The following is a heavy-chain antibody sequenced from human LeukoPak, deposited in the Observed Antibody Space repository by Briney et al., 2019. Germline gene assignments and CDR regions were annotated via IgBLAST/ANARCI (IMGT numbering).Heavy chain of an antibody. CDR2: ISYDGSNK. CDR1: GFTFSSYA. J-gene: IGHJ4*02. D-gene: IGHD3-22*01. Sequence: GRSLRLSCAASGFTFSSYAMHWVRQAPGKGLEWVAVISYDGSNKYYADSVKGRFTISRDNPKNTLYLQMNSLRAEDTAVYYCARDYYDSSGYLDYWGQGTLVTVSS. CDR3: ARDYYDSSGYLDY. V-gene: IGHV3-30-3*01.